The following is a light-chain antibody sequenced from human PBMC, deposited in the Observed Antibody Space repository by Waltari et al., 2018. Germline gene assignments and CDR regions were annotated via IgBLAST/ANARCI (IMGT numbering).Light chain of an antibody. Sequence: QTVVTQEPSLSVSPGGTVTLTCALSSGSLSTTSYASWYQQTPGQAPRTLIYQSNTRSSGVPDRFSGSIFGNQAALTITGAQADDESDYYCLLYMGGGIWVFGGGTKLTVI. CDR1: SGSLSTTSY. V-gene: IGLV8-61*01. J-gene: IGLJ3*02. CDR2: QSN. CDR3: LLYMGGGIWV.